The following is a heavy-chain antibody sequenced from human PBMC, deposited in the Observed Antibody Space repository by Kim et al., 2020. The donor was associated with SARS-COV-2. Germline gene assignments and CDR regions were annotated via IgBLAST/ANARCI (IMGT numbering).Heavy chain of an antibody. J-gene: IGHJ6*02. Sequence: YNPSIKSRVTISVDTSKNQFSLKLSSVTAADAAVYYCARAGVVVEYGMDVWGQGTTVTVSS. V-gene: IGHV4-34*01. CDR3: ARAGVVVEYGMDV. D-gene: IGHD2-15*01.